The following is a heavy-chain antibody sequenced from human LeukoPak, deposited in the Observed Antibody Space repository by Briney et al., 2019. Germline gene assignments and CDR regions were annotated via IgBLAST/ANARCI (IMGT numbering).Heavy chain of an antibody. CDR1: GYRFTAYY. CDR3: ARDPAQSYYTDV. Sequence: ASVKVSCKASGYRFTAYYIHWVRQAPGQGLEWMGWINPRSPGTNYAQKSQGRVTMTRDTSSSTAYMELNSLTSDDTAVYYCARDPAQSYYTDVWGIGTTVTVSS. V-gene: IGHV1-2*02. CDR2: INPRSPGT. J-gene: IGHJ6*03.